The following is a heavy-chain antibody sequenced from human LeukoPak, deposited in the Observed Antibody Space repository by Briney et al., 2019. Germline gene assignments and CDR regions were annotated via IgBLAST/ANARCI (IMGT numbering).Heavy chain of an antibody. CDR1: GGSFSGYY. CDR2: INHSGST. J-gene: IGHJ5*02. D-gene: IGHD2-2*01. V-gene: IGHV4-34*01. CDR3: ARVRVIVVVPAATSPQGNWFDP. Sequence: SETLSLTCAVYGGSFSGYYWSWIRQPPGKGLEWIGEINHSGSTNYNPSLKSRVTISVDTSKNQFSLKLSSVTAADTAVYYCARVRVIVVVPAATSPQGNWFDPWGQGTLATVSS.